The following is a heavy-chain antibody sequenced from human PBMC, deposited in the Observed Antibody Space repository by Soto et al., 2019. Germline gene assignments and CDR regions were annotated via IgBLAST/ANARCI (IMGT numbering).Heavy chain of an antibody. CDR2: IIPIFGTA. D-gene: IGHD2-15*01. V-gene: IGHV1-69*13. J-gene: IGHJ4*02. Sequence: SVKVSCKASGGTFSSYAISWVRQAPGQGLEWMGGIIPIFGTANYAQKFQGRVTITADESTSTAYMELSSLRSEDTAVYYCAAHSVVAATVYYFDYWGQGTLVTVSS. CDR3: AAHSVVAATVYYFDY. CDR1: GGTFSSYA.